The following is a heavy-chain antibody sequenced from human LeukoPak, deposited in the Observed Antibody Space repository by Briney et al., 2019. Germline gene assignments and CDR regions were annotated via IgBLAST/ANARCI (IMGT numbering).Heavy chain of an antibody. Sequence: GASVKVSCKASGYTFTSYGISWVRQAPGQGLEWMGWISVYNGNTNYAQKLQGRVTMTTATSTSTAYMELRSLRSDDTAVYYCASARAGYFDWLLNYWGQGTLVTVSA. D-gene: IGHD3-9*01. CDR3: ASARAGYFDWLLNY. V-gene: IGHV1-18*01. CDR2: ISVYNGNT. J-gene: IGHJ4*02. CDR1: GYTFTSYG.